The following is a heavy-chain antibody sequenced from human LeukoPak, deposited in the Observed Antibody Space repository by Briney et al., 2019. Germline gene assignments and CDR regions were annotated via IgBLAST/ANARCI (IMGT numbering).Heavy chain of an antibody. D-gene: IGHD2-2*01. Sequence: HSGGSLRLSCAASGFTFSNYEMNWVRQAPGKGLDWVSYITGSGSTIYYADSVKGRFTISRDNSKNTLYLQMNSLRAEDTAVYYCANSRAGGVVPASIAYWGQGTLVTVSS. CDR2: ITGSGSTI. CDR1: GFTFSNYE. CDR3: ANSRAGGVVPASIAY. J-gene: IGHJ4*02. V-gene: IGHV3-48*03.